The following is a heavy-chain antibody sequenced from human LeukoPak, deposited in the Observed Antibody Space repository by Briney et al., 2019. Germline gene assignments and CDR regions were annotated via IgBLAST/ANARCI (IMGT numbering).Heavy chain of an antibody. CDR3: AKCPQWLRYYGMDV. Sequence: GSLRLSCAASGFTFSSHAMSWVRQAPGKGLERVSGISDSGGSTYYADSVKGRFTISRDNSKNTLYLQMNSLRVGDTAVYYCAKCPQWLRYYGMDVWGQGTTVTVSS. CDR1: GFTFSSHA. CDR2: ISDSGGST. D-gene: IGHD6-19*01. V-gene: IGHV3-23*01. J-gene: IGHJ6*02.